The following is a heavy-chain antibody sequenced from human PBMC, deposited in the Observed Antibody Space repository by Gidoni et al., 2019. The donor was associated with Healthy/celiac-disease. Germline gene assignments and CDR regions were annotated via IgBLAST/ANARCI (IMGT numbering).Heavy chain of an antibody. V-gene: IGHV1-24*01. D-gene: IGHD6-19*01. J-gene: IGHJ4*02. Sequence: QVQLVQSGAEVKKPGASVKVSCKVSGYTLTELSMHWVRQAPGKGLEWMGGFEPEDGETSYAQKCQGRVTMTEDTSTDTAYMELSSLRSEDTAVYYCATAGSSGWYRRLDYWGQGTLVTVSS. CDR1: GYTLTELS. CDR3: ATAGSSGWYRRLDY. CDR2: FEPEDGET.